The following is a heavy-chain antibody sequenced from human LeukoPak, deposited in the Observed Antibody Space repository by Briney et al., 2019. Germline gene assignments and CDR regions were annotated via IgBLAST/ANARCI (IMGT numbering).Heavy chain of an antibody. J-gene: IGHJ4*02. V-gene: IGHV3-33*01. CDR2: IWFDESNI. Sequence: GGSLRLSCAASGFTFSSYGMHWVRQAPGKGLEWLTSIWFDESNIQYADSVKARLIISRDNSKSALYVQMNSVRAEDTDIYDCARDSLTMAVTGPFDHWGQGALVTVSS. CDR1: GFTFSSYG. CDR3: ARDSLTMAVTGPFDH. D-gene: IGHD6-19*01.